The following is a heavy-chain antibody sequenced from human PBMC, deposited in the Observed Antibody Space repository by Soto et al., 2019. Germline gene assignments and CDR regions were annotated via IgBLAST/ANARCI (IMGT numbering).Heavy chain of an antibody. CDR2: ISSSSSTI. V-gene: IGHV3-48*02. Sequence: GGSLRLSCAASGFTFSSYSMNWVRQAPGKGLEWVSYISSSSSTIYYADSVKGRFTISRDNAKNSLYLQMNNLRDEDTAVYYCARDYADSSGSNSDYWGQGTLVTVSS. CDR1: GFTFSSYS. J-gene: IGHJ4*02. CDR3: ARDYADSSGSNSDY. D-gene: IGHD3-22*01.